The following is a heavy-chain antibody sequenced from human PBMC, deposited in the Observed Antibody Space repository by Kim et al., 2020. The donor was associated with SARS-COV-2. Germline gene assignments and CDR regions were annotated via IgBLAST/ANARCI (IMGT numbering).Heavy chain of an antibody. J-gene: IGHJ4*02. CDR1: GDSISSSDYY. D-gene: IGHD6-19*01. V-gene: IGHV4-39*02. CDR2: IFHDGST. CDR3: TRDKISVPFDS. Sequence: SETLSLTCSVSGDSISSSDYYWGWIRQPPGKNLEWVASIFHDGSTYYSPSLRSRISTSGDTSKNQFSLRLTSVTVADTAVYYCTRDKISVPFDSWGQGTLVTVSS.